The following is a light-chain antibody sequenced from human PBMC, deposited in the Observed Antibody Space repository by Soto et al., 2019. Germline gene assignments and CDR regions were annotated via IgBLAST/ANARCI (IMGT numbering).Light chain of an antibody. CDR1: QSVSSY. Sequence: EIVLTQSPATLSLSPGERATLSCRASQSVSSYLAWYQQKPGQAPRLLIYDASNRAAGIPARFSGSGYGTDFTLTISSLEPEDFAVYYCQQRSNWPPLNFGGGTKVEIK. J-gene: IGKJ4*01. CDR2: DAS. V-gene: IGKV3-11*01. CDR3: QQRSNWPPLN.